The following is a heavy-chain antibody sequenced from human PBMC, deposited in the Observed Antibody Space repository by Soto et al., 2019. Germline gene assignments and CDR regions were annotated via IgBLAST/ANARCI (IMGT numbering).Heavy chain of an antibody. CDR3: ARATFGGVIVIDY. D-gene: IGHD3-16*02. Sequence: QVQLQQWGAGLLKPSEPLSLTCAVSGGSFSGYSWSWIRQPPGKGLKLIGEINHSGSTNYNPSLKSRVTISVDTSKNQFSLKLSSVTAADTAVYYCARATFGGVIVIDYWVQGTLVTVSS. V-gene: IGHV4-34*01. J-gene: IGHJ4*02. CDR1: GGSFSGYS. CDR2: INHSGST.